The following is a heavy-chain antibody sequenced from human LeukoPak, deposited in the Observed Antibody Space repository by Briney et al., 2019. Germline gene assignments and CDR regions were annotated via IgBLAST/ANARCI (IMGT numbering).Heavy chain of an antibody. Sequence: SETLSLTCTVSGGSIGSSSYYWGWIGQPPGRGLEWIGSIYYSGSTYYNPSLKSRVTISVDTSKKQFSQKLNSVTAADTAVYYCARDTYATAFDYWGQGTLVTVSS. CDR3: ARDTYATAFDY. CDR2: IYYSGST. J-gene: IGHJ4*02. CDR1: GGSIGSSSYY. V-gene: IGHV4-39*07. D-gene: IGHD2-2*01.